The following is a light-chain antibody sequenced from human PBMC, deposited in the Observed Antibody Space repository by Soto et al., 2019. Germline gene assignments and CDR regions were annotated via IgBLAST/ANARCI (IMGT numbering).Light chain of an antibody. CDR1: QRIYNY. CDR2: KAS. CDR3: QQSYTTPPT. J-gene: IGKJ1*01. Sequence: DIQMTQSPSSLSASVGDRVTITCRASQRIYNYLNWYQQKPGKAPNPLIYKASSLQSGVPSRFSGSGSGTDFTLTISSLQPEDFATYYCQQSYTTPPTFCQGTKVDFK. V-gene: IGKV1-39*01.